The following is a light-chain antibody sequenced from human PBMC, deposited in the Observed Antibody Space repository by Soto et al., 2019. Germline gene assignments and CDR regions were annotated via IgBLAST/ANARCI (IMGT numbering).Light chain of an antibody. CDR3: SSYTSSSTGV. Sequence: QSVLTHPASVSGSPGQSITISCTGTSSDVGGYNYVSWYQQHPGKAPKLMIYEVNYRPSGVSNRFSGSKSGNTASLTISGLQAEDEADYYCSSYTSSSTGVFGTGTKVTVL. V-gene: IGLV2-14*01. J-gene: IGLJ1*01. CDR2: EVN. CDR1: SSDVGGYNY.